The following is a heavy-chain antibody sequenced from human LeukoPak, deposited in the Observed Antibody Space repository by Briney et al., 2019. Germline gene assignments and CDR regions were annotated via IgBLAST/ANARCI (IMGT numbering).Heavy chain of an antibody. J-gene: IGHJ4*02. CDR2: INRDGNDK. D-gene: IGHD1-26*01. CDR1: GFTFSDYW. Sequence: GGSLRLSCAASGFTFSDYWMTWVRQVPGRGLQWLANINRDGNDKYYVDSVEGRFTISRDNAKRSLYLQLDYLRGEDTAIYYCARVGAWELQRVFDNWGQGTLVTVSS. CDR3: ARVGAWELQRVFDN. V-gene: IGHV3-7*01.